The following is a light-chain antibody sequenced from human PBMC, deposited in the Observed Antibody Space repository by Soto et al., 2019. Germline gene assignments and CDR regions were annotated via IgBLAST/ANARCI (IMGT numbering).Light chain of an antibody. CDR1: QSVTRF. Sequence: EIVLTQSPATLSLSPGERATLSCRASQSVTRFLAWYQQKPGQAPRLLIYDASKRATGLPARFSGSGSGTDFSLTIGSLEPEDFAVYYCQQSNCWPLTFGGGTKVEIK. CDR3: QQSNCWPLT. J-gene: IGKJ4*01. CDR2: DAS. V-gene: IGKV3-11*01.